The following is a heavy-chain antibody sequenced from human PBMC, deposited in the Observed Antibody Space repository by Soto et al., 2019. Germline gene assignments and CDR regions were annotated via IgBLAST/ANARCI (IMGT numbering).Heavy chain of an antibody. CDR2: ISAYNGNT. CDR1: GYTFTSYG. Sequence: GASVKVSCKASGYTFTSYGISWVRQAPGQGLEWMGWISAYNGNTNYAQKLQGRVTMTTDTSTSTAYMELRSLRSDDTAVYYCARGVEKYHYDTSGYPLDYWGQGTLVTVSS. V-gene: IGHV1-18*01. CDR3: ARGVEKYHYDTSGYPLDY. J-gene: IGHJ4*02. D-gene: IGHD3-22*01.